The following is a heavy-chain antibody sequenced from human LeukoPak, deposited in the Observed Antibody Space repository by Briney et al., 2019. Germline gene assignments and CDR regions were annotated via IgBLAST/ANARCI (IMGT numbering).Heavy chain of an antibody. D-gene: IGHD4-11*01. J-gene: IGHJ4*02. V-gene: IGHV3-7*04. Sequence: RGSLRLSCAASGFSFSRHWMTWVRQAPGKGLEWVANMNHDGSEKYYVDPVKGRFTISRDNAKNSLYLQMNSLRAEDTAVYYCARDEDSRNYNHWGQGTLVTVSS. CDR2: MNHDGSEK. CDR1: GFSFSRHW. CDR3: ARDEDSRNYNH.